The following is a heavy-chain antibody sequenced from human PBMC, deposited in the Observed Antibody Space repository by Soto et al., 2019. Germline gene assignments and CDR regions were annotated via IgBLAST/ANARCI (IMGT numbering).Heavy chain of an antibody. V-gene: IGHV1-18*01. CDR2: ISAYNGNR. CDR3: ARGASHYYYYYGMDV. CDR1: GYTFSSYG. J-gene: IGHJ6*02. Sequence: ASVKVSCKASGYTFSSYGISWVRQAPGQGLEWMGWISAYNGNRNYAQKFQGRVSMTTETSTSTAYMELRSLRSDYTAVFYCARGASHYYYYYGMDVWGQGTTVTVSS.